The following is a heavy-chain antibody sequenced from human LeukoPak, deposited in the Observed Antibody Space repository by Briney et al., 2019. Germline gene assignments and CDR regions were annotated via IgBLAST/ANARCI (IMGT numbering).Heavy chain of an antibody. V-gene: IGHV4-61*02. D-gene: IGHD6-13*01. J-gene: IGHJ3*02. CDR1: GGSISSGSHY. Sequence: SETLSLTCTVSGGSISSGSHYWSWIRQPAGKGLEWIGRIYISGSTNYNPSLKSRVTISVDTSKNQFSLKLSSVTAADTAVYYCARALGSSFRGDAFDIWGQGTMVTVSS. CDR2: IYISGST. CDR3: ARALGSSFRGDAFDI.